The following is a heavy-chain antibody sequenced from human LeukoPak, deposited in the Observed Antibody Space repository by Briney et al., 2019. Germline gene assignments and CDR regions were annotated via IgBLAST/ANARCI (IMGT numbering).Heavy chain of an antibody. V-gene: IGHV1-69*02. CDR2: IFPILGIA. CDR1: PGTLSSYT. D-gene: IGHD5-18*01. Sequence: ASVKVSFKKYPGTLSSYTISWVRPAPAQCVEWMGRIFPILGIANYAQKFQGRVTITADKSTSTAYMELSSLRSEDTAVYYCASCYGPDAFDIWGQGTMVTVSS. J-gene: IGHJ3*02. CDR3: ASCYGPDAFDI.